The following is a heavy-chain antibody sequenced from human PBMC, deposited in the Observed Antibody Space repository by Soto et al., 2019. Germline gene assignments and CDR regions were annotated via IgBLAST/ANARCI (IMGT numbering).Heavy chain of an antibody. CDR2: IYYSGST. CDR3: ASLLIQDIAAAGTMDY. CDR1: GGSISSSSYY. V-gene: IGHV4-39*01. D-gene: IGHD6-13*01. J-gene: IGHJ4*02. Sequence: QLQLQESGPGLVKPSETLSLTCTVSGGSISSSSYYWGWIRQPPGKGLEWIGSIYYSGSTYYNPSLKSRVTISVDTSKNQFSLKLSSVTAADTAVYYCASLLIQDIAAAGTMDYWGQGTLVTVSS.